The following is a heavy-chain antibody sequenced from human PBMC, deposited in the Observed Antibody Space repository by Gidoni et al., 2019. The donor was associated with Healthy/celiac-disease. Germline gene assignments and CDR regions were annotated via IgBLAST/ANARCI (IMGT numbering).Heavy chain of an antibody. Sequence: QVQLVESGGGVVQPGRSLRLSCAASGFHFSSYAMHWVRQAPGKGLEWVAVISYDGSNKYYADSVKGRFTISRDNSKNTLYLQMNSLRAEDTAVYYCARGTTVKIDYWGQGTLVTVSS. D-gene: IGHD4-17*01. CDR2: ISYDGSNK. CDR3: ARGTTVKIDY. V-gene: IGHV3-30-3*01. CDR1: GFHFSSYA. J-gene: IGHJ4*02.